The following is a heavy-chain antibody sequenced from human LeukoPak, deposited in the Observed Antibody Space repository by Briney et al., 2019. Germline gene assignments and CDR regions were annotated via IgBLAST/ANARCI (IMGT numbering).Heavy chain of an antibody. CDR3: ARVASFWARNYYYGMDV. CDR1: GYTFTSYG. Sequence: ASVKVSCKASGYTFTSYGISWVRQAPGQGLEWMGWISAYNGNTNYAQKLQGRVTMTTDTSTSTAYMELRSLRSDDTAVYYCARVASFWARNYYYGMDVWGQGTTVTVSS. CDR2: ISAYNGNT. V-gene: IGHV1-18*01. D-gene: IGHD3-16*01. J-gene: IGHJ6*02.